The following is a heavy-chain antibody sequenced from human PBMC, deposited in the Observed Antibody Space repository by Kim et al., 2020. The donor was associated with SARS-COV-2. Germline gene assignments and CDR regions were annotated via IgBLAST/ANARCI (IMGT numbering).Heavy chain of an antibody. J-gene: IGHJ6*02. CDR2: INARGGST. V-gene: IGHV1-46*01. CDR3: ASTRLYGMDV. Sequence: ASVKVSCKASGYTFTRYYIHWVRQAPGQGLEWMGIINARGGSTTYAQKFHGRVTMTRDTSTSTAYMELSSLRSEDTAVYHCASTRLYGMDVWGQGTTVSVSS. CDR1: GYTFTRYY.